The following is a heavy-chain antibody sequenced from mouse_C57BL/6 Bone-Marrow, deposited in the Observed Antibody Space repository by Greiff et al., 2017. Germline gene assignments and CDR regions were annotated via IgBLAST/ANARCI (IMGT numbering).Heavy chain of an antibody. Sequence: QVQLQQSGAELVRPGASVKLSCTASGFNIKDDYMHWVKQRPEQGLEWIGRIYPGDGDTNYNGKFKGKATLTADKSSSTAYMQLSSLTSEDSAVYFCARLGYYFDYWGQGTTLTVSS. CDR3: ARLGYYFDY. CDR1: GFNIKDDY. V-gene: IGHV1-82*01. D-gene: IGHD2-2*01. J-gene: IGHJ2*01. CDR2: IYPGDGDT.